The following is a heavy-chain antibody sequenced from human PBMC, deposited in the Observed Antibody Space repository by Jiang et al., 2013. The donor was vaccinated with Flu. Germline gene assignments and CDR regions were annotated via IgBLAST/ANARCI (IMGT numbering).Heavy chain of an antibody. V-gene: IGHV1-2*04. CDR1: GYSFTAYY. CDR2: INPNSGGT. J-gene: IGHJ4*02. CDR3: ARDGEYCSGGTCYSFFLDN. Sequence: GAEVKKPGASVKVSCKASGYSFTAYYMHWVRQAPGQGLEWMGWINPNSGGTNYAQKFQGWVTMTRDTSISTAYMELSRLKSDDTAVYYCARDGEYCSGGTCYSFFLDNWGQGALVTVSS. D-gene: IGHD2-15*01.